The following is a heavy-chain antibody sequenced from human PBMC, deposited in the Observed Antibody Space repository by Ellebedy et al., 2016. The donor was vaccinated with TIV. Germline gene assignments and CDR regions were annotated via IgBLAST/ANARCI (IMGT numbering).Heavy chain of an antibody. D-gene: IGHD4-17*01. V-gene: IGHV3-33*01. J-gene: IGHJ4*02. CDR3: ARDFCDMTTVTTTWSWIPSTPDY. CDR2: IWYDGSNK. CDR1: GFTFSSYG. Sequence: PGGSLRLSCAASGFTFSSYGMHWVRQAPGKGLEWVAVIWYDGSNKYYTDSVKGRFTISRDNSKNTLYLQMNSLRAEDTAVYYCARDFCDMTTVTTTWSWIPSTPDYWGQGTLVTVSS.